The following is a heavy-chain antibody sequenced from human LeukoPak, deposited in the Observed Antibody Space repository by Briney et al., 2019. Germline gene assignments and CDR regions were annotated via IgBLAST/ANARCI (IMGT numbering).Heavy chain of an antibody. D-gene: IGHD3-22*01. CDR1: GFTFSSYW. CDR2: IKQDGSEK. Sequence: PGGSLRLSCAASGFTFSSYWMSWVRQAPGKGLEWVANIKQDGSEKYYVDSVKGRFTISRDNAKNSLYLQMNSLRAEDTAVYYCARDTPGYYYDSSLSYFDYWGQGTLVTVSS. J-gene: IGHJ4*02. V-gene: IGHV3-7*01. CDR3: ARDTPGYYYDSSLSYFDY.